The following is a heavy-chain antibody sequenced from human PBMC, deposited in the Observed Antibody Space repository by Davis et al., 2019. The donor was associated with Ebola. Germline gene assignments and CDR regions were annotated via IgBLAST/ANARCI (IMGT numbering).Heavy chain of an antibody. CDR1: GGTFSSYA. Sequence: AASVKVSCKASGGTFSSYAISWVRQAPGQGLEWMGGIIPIFGTANYAQKFQGRVTITADESTSTAYMELSSLRSEDTAVYYCARVQGQWLAQYYFDYWGQGTLVTVSS. CDR2: IIPIFGTA. J-gene: IGHJ4*02. V-gene: IGHV1-69*13. D-gene: IGHD6-19*01. CDR3: ARVQGQWLAQYYFDY.